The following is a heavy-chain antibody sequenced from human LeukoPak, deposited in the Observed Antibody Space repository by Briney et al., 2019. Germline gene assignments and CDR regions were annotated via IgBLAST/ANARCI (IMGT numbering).Heavy chain of an antibody. D-gene: IGHD2-2*02. V-gene: IGHV4-4*07. Sequence: SETLSLTCTVSGGSISSYYWSWIRQPAGKGLEWIGRIYTSGSTNYNPSLKSRVAMSVDTSKNRFSLKLSSVTAADTAVYYCARYCSSTSCYTPGAFDIWGQGTMVTVSS. CDR3: ARYCSSTSCYTPGAFDI. CDR2: IYTSGST. CDR1: GGSISSYY. J-gene: IGHJ3*02.